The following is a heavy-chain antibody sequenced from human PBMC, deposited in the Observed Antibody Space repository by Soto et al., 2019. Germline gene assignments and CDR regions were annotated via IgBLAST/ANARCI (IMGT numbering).Heavy chain of an antibody. CDR2: IWYDGSNK. D-gene: IGHD3-22*01. CDR1: GFTFSSYG. CDR3: ARDSGYYYFP. J-gene: IGHJ4*02. Sequence: QVQLVESGGGVVQPGRSLRLSCAASGFTFSSYGMHWVRQAPGKGLEWVAVIWYDGSNKYYADSVKGRFTISRDNSKNPLYLQRNSLRAEDTAVYYCARDSGYYYFPWGQGTLVTVSS. V-gene: IGHV3-33*01.